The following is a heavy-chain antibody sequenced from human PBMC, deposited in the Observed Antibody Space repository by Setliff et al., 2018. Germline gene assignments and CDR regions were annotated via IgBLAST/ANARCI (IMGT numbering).Heavy chain of an antibody. V-gene: IGHV7-4-1*02. Sequence: GASVKVSCKASGYTFTSYGISWVRQAPGQGLEWMGWINTKTGDPTYAQGYTGRFAFSLDTSDSATYLDISNLKAEDTATYYCARADHLVTTTFDYWGQGTLVTVSS. CDR3: ARADHLVTTTFDY. D-gene: IGHD4-17*01. CDR2: INTKTGDP. CDR1: GYTFTSYG. J-gene: IGHJ4*01.